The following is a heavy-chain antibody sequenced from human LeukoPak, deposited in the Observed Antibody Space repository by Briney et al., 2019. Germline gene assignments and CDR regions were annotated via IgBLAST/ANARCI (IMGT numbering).Heavy chain of an antibody. V-gene: IGHV3-9*01. CDR1: GFTFDDYA. CDR3: AKARAADYYYYGMDV. Sequence: PGGSLRLSCAASGFTFDDYAMPWVRQAPGKGLEWVSGISWNSGSIGYADSVKGRFTISRDNAKNSLYLQMNSLRAEDTALYYCAKARAADYYYYGMDVWGQGTTVTVSS. CDR2: ISWNSGSI. D-gene: IGHD6-25*01. J-gene: IGHJ6*02.